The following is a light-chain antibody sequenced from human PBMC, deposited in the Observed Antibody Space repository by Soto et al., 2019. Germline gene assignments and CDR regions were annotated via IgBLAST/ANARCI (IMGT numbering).Light chain of an antibody. CDR1: ESVAGH. CDR2: GAS. J-gene: IGKJ1*01. V-gene: IGKV3-15*01. CDR3: QQYDGWPRT. Sequence: EIRMSQSPATLSVSPGERATLSCRASESVAGHLAWYQQKPGQAPRLLIHGASIRATGIPVRFSGSGSGTEFTLTISSLQSEDFAVYYCQQYDGWPRTFGQGTKVDIK.